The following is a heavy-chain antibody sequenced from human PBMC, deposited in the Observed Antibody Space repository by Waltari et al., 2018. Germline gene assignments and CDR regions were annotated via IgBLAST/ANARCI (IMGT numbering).Heavy chain of an antibody. CDR1: GFTFSSYG. V-gene: IGHV3-30*18. Sequence: QVQLVESGGGVVQPGRSLRLSCAASGFTFSSYGMHWVRQAPGTGREWVAVRINEGSKKYYADSVKGRFTISRDNSKNTLYMQMNSLRAEDTAVYYCAKSEDCSSTSCYADEYFQHWGQGTLVTVSS. D-gene: IGHD2-2*01. J-gene: IGHJ1*01. CDR2: RINEGSKK. CDR3: AKSEDCSSTSCYADEYFQH.